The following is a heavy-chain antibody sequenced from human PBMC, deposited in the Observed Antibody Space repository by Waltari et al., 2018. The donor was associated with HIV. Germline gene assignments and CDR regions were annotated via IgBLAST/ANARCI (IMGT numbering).Heavy chain of an antibody. D-gene: IGHD3-10*01. CDR3: ATDTVRGDYYGMDV. CDR1: GYTLPELS. Sequence: QVQLVQSGAEVKKPGASVTVSCKVSGYTLPELSMHWVGQPPGKGLEWMGGFDPEDGETIYAQKFQGRVTMTEDTSTDTAYMELSSLRSEDTAVYYCATDTVRGDYYGMDVWGQGTTVTVSS. J-gene: IGHJ6*02. CDR2: FDPEDGET. V-gene: IGHV1-24*01.